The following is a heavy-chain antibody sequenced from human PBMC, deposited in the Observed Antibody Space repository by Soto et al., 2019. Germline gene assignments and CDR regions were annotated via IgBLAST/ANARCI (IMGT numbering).Heavy chain of an antibody. CDR3: AREAPYYDFWSGYFSYYYYGMDV. Sequence: EVQLVESGGGLVQPGGSLRLSCAASGFTFSSYWMHWVRQAPGKGLVWVSRINSDGSSTSYADSVKGRFTISRDNAKNTLYLKMNSLRAEDTAVYYCAREAPYYDFWSGYFSYYYYGMDVWGQGTTVTVSS. CDR1: GFTFSSYW. J-gene: IGHJ6*02. D-gene: IGHD3-3*01. CDR2: INSDGSST. V-gene: IGHV3-74*01.